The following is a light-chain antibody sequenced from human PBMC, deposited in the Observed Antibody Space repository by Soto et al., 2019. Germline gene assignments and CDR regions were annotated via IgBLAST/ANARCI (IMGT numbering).Light chain of an antibody. Sequence: QSVLTEPPSVSVSPGQSVTISCTGTSTDFVSYNRVSWYQQPPGTAPKLMIYEVSKRPSGVPDRFSGSKSGNTASLTISGLQAVDEADYYCSLYTSENAYVFGTGTKVTVL. CDR3: SLYTSENAYV. J-gene: IGLJ1*01. V-gene: IGLV2-18*01. CDR1: STDFVSYNR. CDR2: EVS.